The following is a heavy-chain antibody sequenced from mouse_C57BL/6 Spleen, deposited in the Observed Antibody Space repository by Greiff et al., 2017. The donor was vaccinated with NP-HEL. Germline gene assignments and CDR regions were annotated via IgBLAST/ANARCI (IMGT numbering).Heavy chain of an antibody. D-gene: IGHD1-1*01. CDR2: ILPGSGST. CDR3: TRASITTVVEGFAY. Sequence: QVQLQQSGAELMKPGASVKLSCKATGYTFTGYWIEWVKQRPGHGLEWIGEILPGSGSTNYNEKFKGKATFTADTSSNTAYMQLSSLTTEDSAIYYCTRASITTVVEGFAYWGQGTLVTVSA. V-gene: IGHV1-9*01. J-gene: IGHJ3*01. CDR1: GYTFTGYW.